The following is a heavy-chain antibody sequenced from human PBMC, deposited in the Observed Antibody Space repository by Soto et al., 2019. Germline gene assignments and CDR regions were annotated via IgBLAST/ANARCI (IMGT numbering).Heavy chain of an antibody. D-gene: IGHD3-3*01. J-gene: IGHJ4*02. Sequence: PSGCMSLTCAVYGGSFSGYYWSWIRQPPGKGLEWIGEINHSGSTNYNPSLKSRVTISVDTSKNQFSLKLSSVTAADTAVYYCARGRRPRFLEWLLIDYWGQGTLVTVSS. V-gene: IGHV4-34*01. CDR3: ARGRRPRFLEWLLIDY. CDR1: GGSFSGYY. CDR2: INHSGST.